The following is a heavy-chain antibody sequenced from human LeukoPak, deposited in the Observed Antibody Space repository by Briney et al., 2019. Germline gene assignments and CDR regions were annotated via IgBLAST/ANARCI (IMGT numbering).Heavy chain of an antibody. Sequence: GGSLRLSCAASGFTFSSYSMNWVRQAPGKGLEWVSYISSSSSTMCYADSVKGRFTISRHNSKNTLYLQMNSLRAEDTAVYYCARLYSSGWRDYYYGMDVWGQGTTVTVSS. CDR1: GFTFSSYS. CDR3: ARLYSSGWRDYYYGMDV. D-gene: IGHD6-19*01. V-gene: IGHV3-48*01. J-gene: IGHJ6*02. CDR2: ISSSSSTM.